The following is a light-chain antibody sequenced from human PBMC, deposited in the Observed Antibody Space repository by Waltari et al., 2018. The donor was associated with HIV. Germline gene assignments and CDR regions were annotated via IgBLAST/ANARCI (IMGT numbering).Light chain of an antibody. J-gene: IGLJ3*02. V-gene: IGLV2-11*01. Sequence: QSALTQPRPVSGSPGQSVTISCTGTSSDVGGYNYVSWYQHPPGRAPKLMSSDVRKRPSGVPDRFSGSKSGNTASLTISGLQAEDEADYYCCSYAGSYTLVFGGGTKLTVL. CDR1: SSDVGGYNY. CDR2: DVR. CDR3: CSYAGSYTLV.